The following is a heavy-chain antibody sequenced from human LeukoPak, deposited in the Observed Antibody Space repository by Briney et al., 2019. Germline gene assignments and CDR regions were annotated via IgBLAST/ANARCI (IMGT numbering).Heavy chain of an antibody. V-gene: IGHV1-2*02. CDR2: INPTNGGK. D-gene: IGHD3-9*01. CDR3: ARQTIRLFDY. J-gene: IGHJ4*02. CDR1: GYTFTGYY. Sequence: GASVKVSCKTSGYTFTGYYIHWVRQAPGQGLEWMGWINPTNGGKNYAQNFQGRVTMTRDTSISTAYMELSGLRSDDTAIYYCARQTIRLFDYWGQGTLVTVSA.